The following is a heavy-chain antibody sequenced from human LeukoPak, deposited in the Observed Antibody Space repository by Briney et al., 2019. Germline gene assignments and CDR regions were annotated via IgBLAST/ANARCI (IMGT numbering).Heavy chain of an antibody. Sequence: SETLSLTCTVSGGSISSSSYYWGWIRQPPGKGLEWIGSIYYSGSTYYNPSLKSRVTISVDTSKNQFSLKLSSVTAAGTVVYYCARPRRHYYGSRGDDWFDPWGQGTLVTVSS. J-gene: IGHJ5*02. CDR1: GGSISSSSYY. CDR3: ARPRRHYYGSRGDDWFDP. V-gene: IGHV4-39*01. D-gene: IGHD3-10*01. CDR2: IYYSGST.